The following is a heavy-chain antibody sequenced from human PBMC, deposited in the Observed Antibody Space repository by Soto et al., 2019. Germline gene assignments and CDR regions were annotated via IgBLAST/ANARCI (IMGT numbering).Heavy chain of an antibody. Sequence: ASVKVSCKASGGTFSSYAISWVRQAPGQGLEWMGGIIPIFGTANYAQKFQGRVTITADEFTSTAYMELSSLRSEDTAVYYCARGYCSGGSCYYYGMDVWGQGTTVTVSS. CDR1: GGTFSSYA. V-gene: IGHV1-69*13. CDR3: ARGYCSGGSCYYYGMDV. J-gene: IGHJ6*02. CDR2: IIPIFGTA. D-gene: IGHD2-15*01.